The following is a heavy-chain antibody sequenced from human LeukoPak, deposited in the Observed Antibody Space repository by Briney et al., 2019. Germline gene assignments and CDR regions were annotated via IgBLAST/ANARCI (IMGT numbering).Heavy chain of an antibody. Sequence: ASVKVSCKVSGYTLTELSMHWVRQAPGKGLEWMGGFDPEDGETIYAQEFQGRVTMTEDTSTDTAYMELSSLRSEDTAVYYCATSIVVVTGSDYWGQGTLVTVSS. V-gene: IGHV1-24*01. CDR2: FDPEDGET. CDR3: ATSIVVVTGSDY. CDR1: GYTLTELS. J-gene: IGHJ4*02. D-gene: IGHD2-21*02.